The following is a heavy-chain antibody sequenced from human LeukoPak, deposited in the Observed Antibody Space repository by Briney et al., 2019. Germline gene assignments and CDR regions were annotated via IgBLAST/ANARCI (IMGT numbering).Heavy chain of an antibody. J-gene: IGHJ6*03. CDR3: ARHARGVASSGYWNYYYYMDV. D-gene: IGHD3-22*01. V-gene: IGHV5-51*01. CDR2: IYPGDSDT. CDR1: GYSFTSYW. Sequence: GESLKISCKGSGYSFTSYWIGWVRQMPGKGLEWMGIIYPGDSDTRYSPSFQGQVTISADKSISTAYLQWSSLKASDTAMYYCARHARGVASSGYWNYYYYMDVWGKGTTVTVSS.